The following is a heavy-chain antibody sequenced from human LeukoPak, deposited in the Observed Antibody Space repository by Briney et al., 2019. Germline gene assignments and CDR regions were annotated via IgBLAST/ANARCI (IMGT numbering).Heavy chain of an antibody. Sequence: ASVKVSCKASGYTFTSYGISWVRQAPGQGLEWMGWISAYNGNTNYAQKLQGRVTMTTDTSTSTAYMELRSLRSDDTAVYYCARGGDYYDSSGYRQQFDYWGQGTLVTVSS. J-gene: IGHJ4*02. CDR2: ISAYNGNT. V-gene: IGHV1-18*01. CDR3: ARGGDYYDSSGYRQQFDY. D-gene: IGHD3-22*01. CDR1: GYTFTSYG.